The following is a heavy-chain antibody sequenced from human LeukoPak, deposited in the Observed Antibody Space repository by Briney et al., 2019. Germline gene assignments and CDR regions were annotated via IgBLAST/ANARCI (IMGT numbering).Heavy chain of an antibody. Sequence: PSETLSLTCTVSGASISSGDYYWSWIRQPPGKGLEWIGSIYYSGSTFHYNPSLKSRVAISIDTSKNQFSLKLSSVTAADTAVYYCATHWGGAFDYWGQGTLVTVSS. D-gene: IGHD7-27*01. J-gene: IGHJ4*02. CDR1: GASISSGDYY. V-gene: IGHV4-30-4*08. CDR3: ATHWGGAFDY. CDR2: IYYSGST.